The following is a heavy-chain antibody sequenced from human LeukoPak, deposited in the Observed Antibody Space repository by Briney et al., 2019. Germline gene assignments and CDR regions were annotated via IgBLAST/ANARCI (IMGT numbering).Heavy chain of an antibody. Sequence: SGTLSLTCAVSGGSISSSNWWSWVRQPPGKGLEWIGEMYHSGSTNHNPSLKSRVTISVDKSKNQFSLKLSSVTAADTAVYYCARVGYYASGLDYWGQGTLVTVSS. CDR1: GGSISSSNW. V-gene: IGHV4-4*02. J-gene: IGHJ4*02. CDR3: ARVGYYASGLDY. D-gene: IGHD3-10*01. CDR2: MYHSGST.